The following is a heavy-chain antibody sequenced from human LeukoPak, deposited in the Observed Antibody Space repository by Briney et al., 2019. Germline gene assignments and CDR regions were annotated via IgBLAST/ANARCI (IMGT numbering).Heavy chain of an antibody. Sequence: SETLSLTCAVYGGSFSGYYWSWIRQPPGKGLEWIGEIYHSGSTNYNPSLKSRVTISVDKSKNQFSLKLSSVTAADTAVYYCARRYYYDSSGYFYGAFDIWGQGTMVTVSS. D-gene: IGHD3-22*01. CDR1: GGSFSGYY. J-gene: IGHJ3*02. V-gene: IGHV4-34*01. CDR3: ARRYYYDSSGYFYGAFDI. CDR2: IYHSGST.